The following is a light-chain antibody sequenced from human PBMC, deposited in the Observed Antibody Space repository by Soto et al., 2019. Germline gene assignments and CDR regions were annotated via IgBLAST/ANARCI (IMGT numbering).Light chain of an antibody. J-gene: IGKJ3*01. Sequence: DIPMTQSPSSLSASVGDRVTITCRASQNIKNYLNWYQHRPGRAPKLLIFTASDFQSGVPARFSGSGSGTDFTLTISSLQPEDSATYYCQQTHSSSFTCGPGTKVEI. CDR1: QNIKNY. CDR3: QQTHSSSFT. CDR2: TAS. V-gene: IGKV1-39*01.